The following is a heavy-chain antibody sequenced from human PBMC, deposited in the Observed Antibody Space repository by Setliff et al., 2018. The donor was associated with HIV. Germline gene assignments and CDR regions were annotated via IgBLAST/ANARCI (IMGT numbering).Heavy chain of an antibody. CDR1: GYTFTAYY. CDR2: INPNSGGT. CDR3: ARDTDYYHSGGYYFGE. Sequence: EASVKVSCKASGYTFTAYYMHWVRQAPGQGLEWMGWINPNSGGTNYAQKFQGRVTMTRDTSISTAYMELSRLRSDYTAVYYCARDTDYYHSGGYYFGEWGQGTLVTVSS. J-gene: IGHJ4*02. V-gene: IGHV1-2*02. D-gene: IGHD3-22*01.